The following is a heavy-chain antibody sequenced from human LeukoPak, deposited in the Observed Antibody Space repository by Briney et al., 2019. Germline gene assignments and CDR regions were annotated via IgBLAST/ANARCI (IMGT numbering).Heavy chain of an antibody. D-gene: IGHD6-6*01. CDR1: GGTFSSYA. J-gene: IGHJ3*02. CDR2: IIPIFGTA. Sequence: SVKVSCKASGGTFSSYANSWVRQAPGQGLEWMGGIIPIFGTANYAQKFQGRVTITADESTSTAYMELSSLRSEDTAVYYCAAEVSSSHAFDIWGQGTMVTVSS. V-gene: IGHV1-69*13. CDR3: AAEVSSSHAFDI.